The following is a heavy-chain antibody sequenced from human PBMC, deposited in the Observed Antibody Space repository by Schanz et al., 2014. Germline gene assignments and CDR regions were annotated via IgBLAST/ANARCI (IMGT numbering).Heavy chain of an antibody. CDR3: AKIGYGGLLNYYIDH. Sequence: QIQLVESGGGVVQPGTSLRLSCTISGFSFSRYGMHWVRQALGKGLEWVAVISSDETVTYYVDSVKGRFTISRDNSKNALYLQMSSLKTEDTAVYYCAKIGYGGLLNYYIDHWGQGTLVTVSS. CDR1: GFSFSRYG. CDR2: ISSDETVT. V-gene: IGHV3-30*18. J-gene: IGHJ4*02. D-gene: IGHD3-16*01.